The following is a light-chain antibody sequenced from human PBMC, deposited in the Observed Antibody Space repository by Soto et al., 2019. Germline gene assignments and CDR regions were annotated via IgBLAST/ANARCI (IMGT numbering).Light chain of an antibody. CDR3: QQSYSTPRT. CDR1: QSIYTF. V-gene: IGKV1-39*01. J-gene: IGKJ1*01. CDR2: AAS. Sequence: DIQMTQSPSSLSASVGERVTITCRANQSIYTFLNWYQQKPWKAPKLLIHAASTLQSGVPSTFSGSGSGTDFTLTISSLQAEDFATYYCQQSYSTPRTFGQGTKVDLK.